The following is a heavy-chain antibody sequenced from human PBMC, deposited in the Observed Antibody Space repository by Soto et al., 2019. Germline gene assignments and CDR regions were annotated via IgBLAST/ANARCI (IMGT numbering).Heavy chain of an antibody. CDR1: GFTFSSYA. CDR2: ISGSGGST. Sequence: EVQLLESGGGLVQPGGSLRVSCAASGFTFSSYAMNWVRQAPGKGLEWVSVISGSGGSTYYADSVKGRFTISRDNSKNTLYLQMNSLRAEDTAVYYCARRNSGWYFDYWGQGTLVTVSS. J-gene: IGHJ4*02. V-gene: IGHV3-23*01. D-gene: IGHD6-19*01. CDR3: ARRNSGWYFDY.